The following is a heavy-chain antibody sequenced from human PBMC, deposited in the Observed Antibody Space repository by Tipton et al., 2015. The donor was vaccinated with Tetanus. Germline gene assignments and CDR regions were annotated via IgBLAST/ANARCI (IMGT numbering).Heavy chain of an antibody. V-gene: IGHV3-23*01. CDR1: GFTFNNYV. CDR3: VKQHLTYSSGHY. Sequence: SLRLSCTASGFTFNNYVMTWVRQAPGKGLEWVSTISDSGDSTYYADSVKGRFTISRDNSKNTLFLQMNSLRAEDTALYYCVKQHLTYSSGHYWGQGTLVTVSS. CDR2: ISDSGDST. J-gene: IGHJ4*02. D-gene: IGHD6-19*01.